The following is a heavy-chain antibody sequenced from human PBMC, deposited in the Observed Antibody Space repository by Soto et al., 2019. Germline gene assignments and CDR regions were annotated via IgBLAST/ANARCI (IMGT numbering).Heavy chain of an antibody. D-gene: IGHD6-19*01. CDR1: GFTFRSYS. CDR3: TRDRPPHNTGWPIFEY. CDR2: ISSSNSYI. V-gene: IGHV3-48*02. Sequence: PGGSLRLSCAASGFTFRSYSMNWVRQAPGKGLEWVSFISSSNSYIYYADSVKGRFTISRDNAKNALYLQMNSLRDEDTAVYYCTRDRPPHNTGWPIFEYWGQGTLVTVSS. J-gene: IGHJ4*02.